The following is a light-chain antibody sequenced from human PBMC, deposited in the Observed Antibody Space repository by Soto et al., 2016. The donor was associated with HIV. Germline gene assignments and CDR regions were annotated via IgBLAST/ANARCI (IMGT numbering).Light chain of an antibody. Sequence: AIRMTQSPSSFSASTGGRVTITCRASQGIGSHLAWYQQKTGKAPKLLIYAASTLQSGVPSRFSGSGSGTDFTLSISGLQSEDFATYYCQHYYMSPPTFGQGTKVGN. CDR2: AAS. V-gene: IGKV1-8*01. CDR3: QHYYMSPPT. CDR1: QGIGSH. J-gene: IGKJ1*01.